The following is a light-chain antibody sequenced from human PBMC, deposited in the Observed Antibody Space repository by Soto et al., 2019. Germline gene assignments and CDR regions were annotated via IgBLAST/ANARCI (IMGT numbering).Light chain of an antibody. CDR1: KRVSGY. V-gene: IGKV1-39*01. J-gene: IGKJ5*01. Sequence: DIQMTQYTSSLSASVGDRVTITCRVSKRVSGYLNWYQQSPGKAPKLLIYGASNLESGVPSRFTGSGSGTDFSLTIISLQPEDVATYCCQKYYSVPTFGQGTRLE. CDR3: QKYYSVPT. CDR2: GAS.